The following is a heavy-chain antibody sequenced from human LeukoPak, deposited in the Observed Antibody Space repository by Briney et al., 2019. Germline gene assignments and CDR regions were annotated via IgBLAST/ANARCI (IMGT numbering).Heavy chain of an antibody. V-gene: IGHV3-23*01. D-gene: IGHD6-19*01. CDR2: ISGSGGST. J-gene: IGHJ6*02. CDR3: AKVEAVRYYYYGMDV. CDR1: GFTFSSYA. Sequence: GGSLRLSCAASGFTFSSYAMSWVRQAPGKGLEWVSAISGSGGSTYYADSVKGRFTISRDNSKNTLYLQMNSLRAEDTAVYYCAKVEAVRYYYYGMDVWGQGTTVTVSS.